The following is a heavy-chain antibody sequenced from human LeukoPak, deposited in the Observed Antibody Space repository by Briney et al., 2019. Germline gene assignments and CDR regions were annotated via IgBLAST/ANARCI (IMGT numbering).Heavy chain of an antibody. V-gene: IGHV1-46*01. J-gene: IGHJ5*02. CDR2: INTSGGST. Sequence: ASVKVSCKASGYTFTGYYTHWVRQAPGQGLEWMGIINTSGGSTNYAQKFQGRVTMTRDMSTSTVYMELSSLRSEDTAVYYCAREAVTIFGLVRTQTTKGPHRFDPWGQGTLVTVSS. D-gene: IGHD3-3*01. CDR3: AREAVTIFGLVRTQTTKGPHRFDP. CDR1: GYTFTGYY.